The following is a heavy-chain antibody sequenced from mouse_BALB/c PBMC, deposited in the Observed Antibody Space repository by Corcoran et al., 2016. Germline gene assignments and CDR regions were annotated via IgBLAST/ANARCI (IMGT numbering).Heavy chain of an antibody. J-gene: IGHJ4*01. V-gene: IGHV1-18*01. CDR2: INPNNGGT. D-gene: IGHD1-1*01. CDR3: ARDYYGSSHYYAMDY. Sequence: EVQLQQSGPELVKPGASVKISCKTSGYTFTEYTMHWVKQSHGKSLEWIGGINPNNGGTSYNQKFKGKATLTVDKSSSTAYMELRSLTSEDPAVYYCARDYYGSSHYYAMDYWGQGTSVTVSS. CDR1: GYTFTEYT.